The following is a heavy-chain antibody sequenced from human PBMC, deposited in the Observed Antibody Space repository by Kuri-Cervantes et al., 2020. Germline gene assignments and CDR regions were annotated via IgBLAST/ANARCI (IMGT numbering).Heavy chain of an antibody. CDR1: GYTFTSYD. J-gene: IGHJ4*02. V-gene: IGHV1-8*01. CDR3: ARGPPRGCSGGSCPTVFDY. CDR2: MNPNSGNT. Sequence: ASVKVSCKASGYTFTSYDINWVRQATGQGLEWMGWMNPNSGNTGYAQKFQGRVTMTRNTSISTAYMELSSLRSDDTAVYYCARGPPRGCSGGSCPTVFDYWGQGTLVTVSS. D-gene: IGHD2-15*01.